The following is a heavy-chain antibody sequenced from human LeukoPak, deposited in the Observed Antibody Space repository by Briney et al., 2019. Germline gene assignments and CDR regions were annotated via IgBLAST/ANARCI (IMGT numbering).Heavy chain of an antibody. CDR2: IIPIFGTA. CDR3: ARTSSPPSYYYGSGSPGARFDP. D-gene: IGHD3-10*01. J-gene: IGHJ5*02. V-gene: IGHV1-69*13. CDR1: GGTFSSYA. Sequence: GASVKVSCKASGGTFSSYAISWVRQAPGQGLEWIGGIIPIFGTANYAQKFQGRVTMTADESTSTAYMELNSLRSEDTAVYSCARTSSPPSYYYGSGSPGARFDPWGQGTLVTVSS.